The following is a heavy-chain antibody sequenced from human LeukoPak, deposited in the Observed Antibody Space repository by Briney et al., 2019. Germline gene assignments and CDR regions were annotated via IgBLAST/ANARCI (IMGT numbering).Heavy chain of an antibody. Sequence: GGSLRLSCAASGFTFSSYWMSWFRQAPGKGLEWGASISDDGGRIHYVDSVKGRFTISRDNAKNSLYLQMNNLRAEDTAMYYCSRCEDYWGQGTLVTVSS. CDR3: SRCEDY. CDR2: ISDDGGRI. J-gene: IGHJ4*02. V-gene: IGHV3-7*01. CDR1: GFTFSSYW.